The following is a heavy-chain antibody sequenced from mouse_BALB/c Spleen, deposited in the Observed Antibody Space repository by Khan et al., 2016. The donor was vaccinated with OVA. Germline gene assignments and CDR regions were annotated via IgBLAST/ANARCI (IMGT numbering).Heavy chain of an antibody. Sequence: EVQLKESGPGLVKPSQSLSLTCTVTGYSITSDYARNWIRQFPGNKLERMGIISYSGNTNYNPTLKSRISITRDTSQNPSFLQLNSVTSEDTATYCCARGYGGDFDYWGQGTTLTVSS. CDR1: GYSITSDYA. J-gene: IGHJ2*01. CDR2: ISYSGNT. D-gene: IGHD1-1*02. CDR3: ARGYGGDFDY. V-gene: IGHV3-2*02.